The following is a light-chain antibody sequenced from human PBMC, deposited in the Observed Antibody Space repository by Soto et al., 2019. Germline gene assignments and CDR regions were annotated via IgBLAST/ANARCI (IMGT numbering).Light chain of an antibody. V-gene: IGLV2-14*01. Sequence: QSALTQPASVSGCPGQSITISCTGTSSDVGGYNFVSWYQQHPGKAPKLLIYDVSDRPSGVSNRFSGSKSGNTASLTISGLQAEDEADYYCSSYTISSTYVFGTGTKVTVL. J-gene: IGLJ1*01. CDR2: DVS. CDR3: SSYTISSTYV. CDR1: SSDVGGYNF.